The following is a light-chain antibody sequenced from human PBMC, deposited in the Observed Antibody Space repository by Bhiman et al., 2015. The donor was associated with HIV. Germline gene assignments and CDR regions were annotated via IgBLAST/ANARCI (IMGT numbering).Light chain of an antibody. CDR1: SSNIGRNA. J-gene: IGLJ3*02. CDR2: NNN. CDR3: ATWDDSLIGFWV. V-gene: IGLV1-44*01. Sequence: QSVLTQPPSASGTPGQRVTISCSGSSSNIGRNAVNWYQQFPGTPPKLLLYNNNQRPSGVPDRFSGSKSGTSASLAISGLQSDDEADYYCATWDDSLIGFWVFGGGTKLTVL.